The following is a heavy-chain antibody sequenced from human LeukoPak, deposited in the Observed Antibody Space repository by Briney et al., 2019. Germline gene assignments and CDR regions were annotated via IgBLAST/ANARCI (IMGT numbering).Heavy chain of an antibody. V-gene: IGHV1-2*04. D-gene: IGHD5-12*01. CDR3: ARGRGYSGYAQGGFDY. CDR2: INPNSGGT. CDR1: GYTFTGYY. J-gene: IGHJ4*02. Sequence: ASAKVSCKASGYTFTGYYMHWVRQAPGQGLEWMGWINPNSGGTNYAQKFQGWVTMTRDTSISTAYMELSRLRSDDTAVYYCARGRGYSGYAQGGFDYWGQGTLVTVSS.